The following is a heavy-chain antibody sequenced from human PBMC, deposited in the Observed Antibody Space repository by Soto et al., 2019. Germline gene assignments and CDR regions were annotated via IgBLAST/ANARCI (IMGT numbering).Heavy chain of an antibody. D-gene: IGHD1-26*01. J-gene: IGHJ6*03. V-gene: IGHV1-2*04. CDR1: VYTFTGYY. Sequence: GASVTVSCKASVYTFTGYYMHWVRQAPGQGLEWVGWINPNSGGTNYAQKFQGWVTMTRDTSISTAYMELSRLRSDDTAVYYCARGGYYYYYYMDVWGKGTTVTVSS. CDR2: INPNSGGT. CDR3: ARGGYYYYYYMDV.